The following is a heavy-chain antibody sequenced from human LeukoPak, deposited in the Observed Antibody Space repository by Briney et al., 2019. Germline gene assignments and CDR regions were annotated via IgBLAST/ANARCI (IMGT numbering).Heavy chain of an antibody. V-gene: IGHV3-49*04. J-gene: IGHJ2*01. Sequence: GGSLRLSCVGSGFSFSSYAMTWVRQAPGKGLEWVGFIRSKAYGGTTEYAASVKGRFTISRDDSKSIAYLQMNSLKTEDTAVYYFSRDGSGVGNWYFDLWGRGPLILVSS. CDR3: SRDGSGVGNWYFDL. CDR1: GFSFSSYA. D-gene: IGHD3-10*01. CDR2: IRSKAYGGTT.